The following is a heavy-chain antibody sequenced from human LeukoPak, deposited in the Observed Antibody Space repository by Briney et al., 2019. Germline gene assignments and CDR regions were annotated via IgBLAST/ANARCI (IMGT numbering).Heavy chain of an antibody. Sequence: PGGSLRLSCAASGFTFSNYWMSWVRQAPGKGLEWVANIKQDGSEKYYVDSVKGRFTTSRDNAKNSLYLQMNSLRDEDTTVYYCATRTPLIRGIIRTYFYLGMDVWGQGTTVIVSS. J-gene: IGHJ6*02. CDR3: ATRTPLIRGIIRTYFYLGMDV. CDR2: IKQDGSEK. CDR1: GFTFSNYW. V-gene: IGHV3-7*01. D-gene: IGHD3-10*01.